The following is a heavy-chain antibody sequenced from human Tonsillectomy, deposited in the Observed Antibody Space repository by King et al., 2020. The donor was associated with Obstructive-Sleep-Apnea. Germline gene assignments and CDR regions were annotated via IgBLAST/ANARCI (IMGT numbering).Heavy chain of an antibody. J-gene: IGHJ6*02. D-gene: IGHD6-13*01. CDR3: VKARSNYYGMDV. CDR1: GFTFYDYA. CDR2: ISWNSGSI. V-gene: IGHV3-9*01. Sequence: VQLVESGGTLVQPGRSLRLSCAASGFTFYDYAMHWVRQAPGKGLEWVSGISWNSGSIGYADSVKGRFTISREHAKNSLYLQMNRLRAGDTSLYYCVKARSNYYGMDVWGQGTTVTVSS.